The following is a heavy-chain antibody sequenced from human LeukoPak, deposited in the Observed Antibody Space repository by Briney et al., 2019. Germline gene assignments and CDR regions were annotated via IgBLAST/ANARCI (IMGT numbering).Heavy chain of an antibody. Sequence: GGSPRLSCAASGFTFSNAWMSWVRQAPGKGLEWVGRIKSKTDGGTTDYAAPVKGRFTISRDDSKNTLYLQMNSLKTEDTAVYYCTTSITIFGVVMVYWGQGTLVTVSS. D-gene: IGHD3-3*01. J-gene: IGHJ4*02. CDR2: IKSKTDGGTT. CDR3: TTSITIFGVVMVY. V-gene: IGHV3-15*01. CDR1: GFTFSNAW.